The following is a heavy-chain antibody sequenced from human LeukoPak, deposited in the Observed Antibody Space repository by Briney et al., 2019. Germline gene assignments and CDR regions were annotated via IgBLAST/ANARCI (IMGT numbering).Heavy chain of an antibody. CDR1: GFTFSNSW. CDR2: INHEGGDI. D-gene: IGHD1-1*01. CDR3: ATYINWVAGDV. Sequence: GGSLRLSCAASGFTFSNSWMSWVRQAPGKGLEWVANINHEGGDIYYVDSVKGRFTISRDNARNSLSLQLNSLRAEDTAVYYCATYINWVAGDVWGQGTTVAVSS. J-gene: IGHJ6*02. V-gene: IGHV3-7*01.